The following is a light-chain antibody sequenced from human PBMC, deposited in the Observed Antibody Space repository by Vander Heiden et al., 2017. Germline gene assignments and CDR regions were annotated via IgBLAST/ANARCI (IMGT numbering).Light chain of an antibody. CDR2: RNN. J-gene: IGLJ2*01. CDR3: SAWDSSLSAVV. V-gene: IGLV10-54*01. Sequence: QAGLTQPPSVSKGLRQTATPTGTGNSNYVGNQGAGYQQQQQGDPTKLLYYRNNSRPSGISGRLSATRSGNTASLTITGHQPEDEADYYCSAWDSSLSAVVFGGGTKLTVL. CDR1: SNYVGNQG.